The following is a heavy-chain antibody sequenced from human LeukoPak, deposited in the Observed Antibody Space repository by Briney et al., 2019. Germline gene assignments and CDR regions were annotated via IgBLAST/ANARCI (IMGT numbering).Heavy chain of an antibody. CDR1: GFTFSSYS. Sequence: PGGSLRLSCAASGFTFSSYSMNWVRQAPGKGLEWVSSISSSSSYIYYADSVKGRFTISRDNAKNSLYLQMNSLRAEDTAVYYCAREGPRYCSGGSCRFDYWGQGTLVTVSS. CDR2: ISSSSSYI. V-gene: IGHV3-21*01. J-gene: IGHJ4*02. D-gene: IGHD2-15*01. CDR3: AREGPRYCSGGSCRFDY.